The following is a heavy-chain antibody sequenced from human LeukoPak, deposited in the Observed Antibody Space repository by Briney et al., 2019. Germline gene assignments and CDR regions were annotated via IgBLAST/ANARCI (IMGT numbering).Heavy chain of an antibody. CDR1: GRSISSYY. D-gene: IGHD2-2*01. J-gene: IGHJ4*02. CDR3: ARGGQLLLPYYFDY. Sequence: SETLSLACTVSGRSISSYYWSWIRQPPGKGLEWIGYIYYSGSTNYNPSPKSRVTISVDTSKNQFSLKLSSVSAADTAVYYSARGGQLLLPYYFDYWGQGTLVTVSS. CDR2: IYYSGST. V-gene: IGHV4-59*01.